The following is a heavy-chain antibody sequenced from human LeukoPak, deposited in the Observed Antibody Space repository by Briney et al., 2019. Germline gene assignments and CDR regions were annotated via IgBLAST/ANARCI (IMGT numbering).Heavy chain of an antibody. CDR1: GGSISSGGYY. Sequence: PSETLSLTCTVSGGSISSGGYYWSWIRQHPGKGLEWIGYIYYSGSTYYNPSLKSRVTISVDTSKNQFSLKLSSVTAADTAVYYCARGAALQLWHTYYFDYWGQGTLVTVSS. J-gene: IGHJ4*02. CDR3: ARGAALQLWHTYYFDY. CDR2: IYYSGST. D-gene: IGHD5-18*01. V-gene: IGHV4-31*03.